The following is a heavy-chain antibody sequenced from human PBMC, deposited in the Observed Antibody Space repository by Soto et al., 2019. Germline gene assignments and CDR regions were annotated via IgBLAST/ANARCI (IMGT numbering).Heavy chain of an antibody. V-gene: IGHV4-4*02. CDR3: ATSHQCPTRLGMDV. CDR2: IFPTVST. Sequence: QVQLQESGPGLVKPSGTLSLTCAVSGGSISGSKWWSWVRQPPGKRPVWIEEIFPTVSTNYNPSRKSRIPISIDNSKTRFSLKLSSVTAADTAVYYCATSHQCPTRLGMDVWGQGTTVTVSS. D-gene: IGHD3-22*01. J-gene: IGHJ6*02. CDR1: GGSISGSKW.